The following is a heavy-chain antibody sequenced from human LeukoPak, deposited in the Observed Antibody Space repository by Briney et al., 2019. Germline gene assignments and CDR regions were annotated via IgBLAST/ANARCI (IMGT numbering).Heavy chain of an antibody. Sequence: ASVKVSCKASGYTFTSYAMHWVRQAPGQRLEWMGWINAGNGNTKYSQKFQGRVAITRDTFASTAYMELSSLRSEDTAVYYCARGGITGTFDYWGQGTLVTVSS. CDR3: ARGGITGTFDY. J-gene: IGHJ4*02. D-gene: IGHD1-7*01. CDR1: GYTFTSYA. CDR2: INAGNGNT. V-gene: IGHV1-3*01.